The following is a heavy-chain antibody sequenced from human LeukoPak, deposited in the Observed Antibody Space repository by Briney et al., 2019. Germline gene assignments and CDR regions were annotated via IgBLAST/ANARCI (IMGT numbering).Heavy chain of an antibody. CDR2: IIPIFGTE. CDR1: GGTFSSYA. D-gene: IGHD2-15*01. V-gene: IGHV1-69*13. J-gene: IGHJ6*02. Sequence: SVKVSCKASGGTFSSYAISWVRQAPGQGLEWMGGIIPIFGTENYAQKFQGRVTITADESTSTAYMELSSLRSEDTAVYYCARDNPCSGGSCYSGYYYYGMDVWGQGTTVTVSS. CDR3: ARDNPCSGGSCYSGYYYYGMDV.